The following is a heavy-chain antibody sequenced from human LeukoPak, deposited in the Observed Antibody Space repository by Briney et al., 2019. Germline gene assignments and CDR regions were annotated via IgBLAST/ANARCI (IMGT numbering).Heavy chain of an antibody. CDR3: VSRFADY. Sequence: GGSLRLSCAASGFTFSSYAMSWVRQAPGKGLVWVSRIKTDGSSTSYADSVKGRFTISRDNAKNTLYLQMNSLRAEDTAVYYCVSRFADYWGQGTLVTVSS. CDR1: GFTFSSYA. V-gene: IGHV3-74*01. CDR2: IKTDGSST. J-gene: IGHJ4*02. D-gene: IGHD3-3*01.